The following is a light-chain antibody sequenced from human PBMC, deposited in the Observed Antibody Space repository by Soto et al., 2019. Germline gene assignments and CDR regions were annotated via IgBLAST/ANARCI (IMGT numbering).Light chain of an antibody. CDR2: DVS. CDR1: SSDVGGYNY. CDR3: SSFSGSHISYV. V-gene: IGLV2-11*01. Sequence: QSVLTQPRSVSGSPGQSVAISCTGSSSDVGGYNYVSWYQQHPGKAPKLMIYDVSKRPSGVPDRFSGSKSGNTASLTISGLQTEDEADYYCSSFSGSHISYVFGPGTKLTVL. J-gene: IGLJ1*01.